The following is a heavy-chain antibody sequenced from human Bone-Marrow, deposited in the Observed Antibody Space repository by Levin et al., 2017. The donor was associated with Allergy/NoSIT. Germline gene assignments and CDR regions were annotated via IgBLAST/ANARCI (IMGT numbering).Heavy chain of an antibody. CDR1: GYTFTSYY. D-gene: IGHD3-22*01. V-gene: IGHV1-46*01. CDR2: INPSGGST. J-gene: IGHJ5*02. CDR3: ARLSPYDSSGYYGWFDP. Sequence: ASVKVSCKASGYTFTSYYMHWVRQAPGQGLEWMGIINPSGGSTSYAQKFQGRVTMTRDTSTSTVYMELSSLRSEDTAVYYCARLSPYDSSGYYGWFDPWGQGTLVTVSS.